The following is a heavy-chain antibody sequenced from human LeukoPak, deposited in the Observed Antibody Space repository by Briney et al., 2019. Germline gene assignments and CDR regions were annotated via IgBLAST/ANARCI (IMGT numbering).Heavy chain of an antibody. D-gene: IGHD2-15*01. Sequence: GASVKVSCKASGYTFTGYYMHWVRQAPGQGLEWMGWINPNSGGTNYAQKFQGRVTMTRDTSISTAYMELSSLRSEDTAVYYCARGHSDCSGDTCYSGVSYGMDVWGKGTTVTVSS. J-gene: IGHJ6*04. CDR3: ARGHSDCSGDTCYSGVSYGMDV. CDR2: INPNSGGT. CDR1: GYTFTGYY. V-gene: IGHV1-2*02.